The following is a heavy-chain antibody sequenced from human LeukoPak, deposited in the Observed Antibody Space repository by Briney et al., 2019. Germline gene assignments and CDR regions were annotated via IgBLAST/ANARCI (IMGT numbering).Heavy chain of an antibody. CDR2: ISSSSTYI. V-gene: IGHV3-21*01. Sequence: GGSLRLSCAASGFTFSSYSMNWVRQAQGKGLEWVSSISSSSTYIYYADSVKGRFTISRDNAKNSLYLQMNSLRAEDTAVYYCARASSQWLVPYWGQGTLVTVSS. CDR1: GFTFSSYS. D-gene: IGHD6-19*01. J-gene: IGHJ4*02. CDR3: ARASSQWLVPY.